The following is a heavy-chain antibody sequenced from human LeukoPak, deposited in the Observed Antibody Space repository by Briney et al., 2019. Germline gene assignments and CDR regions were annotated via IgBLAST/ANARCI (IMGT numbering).Heavy chain of an antibody. Sequence: GGSLRLSCEGSGFPFGTYWMAWVRQAPGKGLEWVSSISSSSSYIYYADSVKGRFTISRDNAKNSLYLQMNSLRAEDTAVYYCARYPRRFLEWLSGYFDYWGQGTLVTVSS. J-gene: IGHJ4*02. CDR3: ARYPRRFLEWLSGYFDY. V-gene: IGHV3-21*01. D-gene: IGHD3-3*01. CDR1: GFPFGTYW. CDR2: ISSSSSYI.